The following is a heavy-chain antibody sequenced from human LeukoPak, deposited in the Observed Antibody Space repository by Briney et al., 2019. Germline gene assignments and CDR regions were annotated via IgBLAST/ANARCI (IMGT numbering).Heavy chain of an antibody. CDR3: ARPRGYSSSDFDY. CDR1: GYTFTGYY. Sequence: ASVKVSCKASGYTFTGYYMHWVRQAPGQGLEWMGWINPNSGGTNYAQKFQGRVTMTRDTSISTAYMELSRLRSDDTAVYYRARPRGYSSSDFDYWGQGTLVTVSS. V-gene: IGHV1-2*02. J-gene: IGHJ4*02. D-gene: IGHD6-6*01. CDR2: INPNSGGT.